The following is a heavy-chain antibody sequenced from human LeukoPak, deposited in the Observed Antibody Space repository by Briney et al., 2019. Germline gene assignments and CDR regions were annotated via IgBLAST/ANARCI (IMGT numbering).Heavy chain of an antibody. CDR2: IYYSGST. J-gene: IGHJ6*02. D-gene: IGHD2-15*01. CDR3: ARDPQKARYCSGGSCYPPGYYGMDV. CDR1: GGSISSGGCY. Sequence: SETLSLTCTVSGGSISSGGCYWSWIRQHPGKGLEWIGYIYYSGSTYYNPSLKSRVTISVDTSKNQFSLKLSSVTAADTAVYYCARDPQKARYCSGGSCYPPGYYGMDVWGQGTTVTVSS. V-gene: IGHV4-31*03.